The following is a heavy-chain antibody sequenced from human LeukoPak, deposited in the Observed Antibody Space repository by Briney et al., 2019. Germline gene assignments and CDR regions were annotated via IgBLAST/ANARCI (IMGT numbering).Heavy chain of an antibody. V-gene: IGHV4-39*07. D-gene: IGHD3-9*01. J-gene: IGHJ4*02. CDR2: IYYSGST. CDR1: GGSISSSNYY. Sequence: SETLSLTCTVSGGSISSSNYYWGWIRQPPGKGLEWIGTIYYSGSTYYNPSLKSRVTISVDTSKNQFSLKLSSVTAADTAVYYCAEGYYDILTGYFAGFDYWGQGTLVTVSS. CDR3: AEGYYDILTGYFAGFDY.